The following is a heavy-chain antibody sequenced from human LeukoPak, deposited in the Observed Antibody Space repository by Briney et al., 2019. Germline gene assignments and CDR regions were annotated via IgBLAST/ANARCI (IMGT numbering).Heavy chain of an antibody. CDR2: ISYDGSNK. Sequence: PGGSLRLSCAASGFTFSSYAMHWVRQPPGKGLEWVAVISYDGSNKYYAHSVKGRFTISTDNSKNPLYLQMNSLRAEGTAVYYCARFDYWGHGTLVTVSP. J-gene: IGHJ4*01. V-gene: IGHV3-30-3*01. CDR1: GFTFSSYA. CDR3: ARFDY.